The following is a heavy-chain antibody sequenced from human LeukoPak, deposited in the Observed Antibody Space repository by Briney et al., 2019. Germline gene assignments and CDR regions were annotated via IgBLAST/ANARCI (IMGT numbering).Heavy chain of an antibody. V-gene: IGHV3-48*02. CDR2: IGSNSATI. Sequence: PGGSLRLSCAASGFYFTSSGMNWVRQAPGKGLEWLSYIGSNSATIYYADSVKGRFTVSRDNAKNSLYLQMNSLGDEDTAVYYCARDTGAVADFWGQGTLVTVSS. CDR1: GFYFTSSG. CDR3: ARDTGAVADF. D-gene: IGHD4-23*01. J-gene: IGHJ4*02.